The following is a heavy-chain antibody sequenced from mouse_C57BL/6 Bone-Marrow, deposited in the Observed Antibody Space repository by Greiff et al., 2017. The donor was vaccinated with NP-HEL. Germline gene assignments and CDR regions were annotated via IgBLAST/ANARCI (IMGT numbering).Heavy chain of an antibody. CDR2: ISAGGSYT. D-gene: IGHD1-1*01. Sequence: EVQVVESGGGLVKPGGSLKLSCAASGFTFSSYAMSWVRQTPEKRLEWVATISAGGSYTYYPDNVKGRFTISRDNAKNNLYLQMSHLKSEDTAMYYCASDRGGSSARYFDYWGQGTTLTVSS. J-gene: IGHJ2*01. V-gene: IGHV5-4*01. CDR1: GFTFSSYA. CDR3: ASDRGGSSARYFDY.